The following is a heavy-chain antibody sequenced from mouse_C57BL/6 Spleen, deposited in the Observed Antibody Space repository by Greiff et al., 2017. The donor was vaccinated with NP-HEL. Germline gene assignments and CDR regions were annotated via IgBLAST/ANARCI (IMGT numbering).Heavy chain of an antibody. CDR3: TSYDYDEDY. Sequence: QVQLKQSGAELARPGASVKLSCKASGYTFTSYGISWVKQRTGQGLEWIGEIYPRSGNTYYNEKFKGKATLTADKYSSTAYMELRRLTSEDSAVYFCTSYDYDEDYWGQGTTLTVSS. D-gene: IGHD2-4*01. V-gene: IGHV1-81*01. CDR2: IYPRSGNT. J-gene: IGHJ2*01. CDR1: GYTFTSYG.